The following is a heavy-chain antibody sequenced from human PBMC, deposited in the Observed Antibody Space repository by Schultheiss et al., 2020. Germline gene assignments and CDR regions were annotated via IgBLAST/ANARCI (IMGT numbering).Heavy chain of an antibody. CDR1: GFTFSSYA. CDR3: AKDRWFDS. J-gene: IGHJ5*01. Sequence: GESLKISCAASGFTFSSYAMSWVRQAPGKGLEWVSAISGSGGSTYYADSVKGRFTISRDNSKNTLYVEMNYLRAEDTAVYYCAKDRWFDSWGQGALVTVSS. V-gene: IGHV3-23*01. CDR2: ISGSGGST.